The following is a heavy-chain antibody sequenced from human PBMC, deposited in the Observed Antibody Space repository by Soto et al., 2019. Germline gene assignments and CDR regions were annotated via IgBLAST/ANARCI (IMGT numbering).Heavy chain of an antibody. CDR1: GYTFTSYG. V-gene: IGHV1-18*01. J-gene: IGHJ4*02. CDR3: ARGRYGDY. Sequence: QVHLVQSGAEVKKPGASVKVSCKASGYTFTSYGIPWVRPAPGQGLEWMGWISAHNGNTDYAQKRQGRVIVTRDTSTSTAYMELRSLISDDTAVDYCARGRYGDYWGQGALVTVSS. CDR2: ISAHNGNT. D-gene: IGHD1-1*01.